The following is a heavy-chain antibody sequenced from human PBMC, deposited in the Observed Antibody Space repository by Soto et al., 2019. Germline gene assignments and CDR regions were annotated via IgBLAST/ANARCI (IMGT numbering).Heavy chain of an antibody. CDR3: VFDFWLVPTV. J-gene: IGHJ6*04. Sequence: EVQLVESGGRLVQPGGSLKLSCAASGFTFSTHSMNWVRQAPGRGLEWVSYIHSSSSWEVYADSVRGRFTVSRDNAKNSLYLQMSSLRAEDTAVYYCVFDFWLVPTVWGKGTTVTVSS. CDR2: IHSSSSWE. CDR1: GFTFSTHS. V-gene: IGHV3-48*01. D-gene: IGHD3-3*01.